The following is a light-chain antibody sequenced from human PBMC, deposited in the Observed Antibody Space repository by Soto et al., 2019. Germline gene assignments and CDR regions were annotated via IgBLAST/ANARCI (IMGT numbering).Light chain of an antibody. CDR2: DAS. V-gene: IGKV3-11*01. CDR1: QSVRFF. J-gene: IGKJ2*01. Sequence: EVVLTQSPATLSLSPGERATLSCRASQSVRFFLAWYQQKPGQAPRLLIYDASNRATGIPARFSGGGSGTDFTVTIDSLEPVDFAVYYCQQRSAWPYIFGQGTKLEIK. CDR3: QQRSAWPYI.